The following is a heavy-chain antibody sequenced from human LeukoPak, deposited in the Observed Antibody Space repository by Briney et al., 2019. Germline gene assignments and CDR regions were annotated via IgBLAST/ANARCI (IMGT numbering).Heavy chain of an antibody. CDR1: GDSISSYY. CDR2: IHTSGST. J-gene: IGHJ4*02. Sequence: SETLSLTCTVSGDSISSYYWSWIRQPAGKGLEWIGRIHTSGSTNHNTSLTGRVTMSVDTSKNQFSLKLTSVTVADTAVYYCARGRFGDLFILDSWGQGTLVTVSS. V-gene: IGHV4-4*07. D-gene: IGHD3-10*01. CDR3: ARGRFGDLFILDS.